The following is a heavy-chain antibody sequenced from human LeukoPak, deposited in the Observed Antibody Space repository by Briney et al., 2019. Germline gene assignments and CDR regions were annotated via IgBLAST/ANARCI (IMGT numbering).Heavy chain of an antibody. CDR2: IIPIFGTA. Sequence: ASVKVSCKASGGTFSTNAISWVRQAPGQGLEWMGGIIPIFGTANNAQKFQGRVTITADESTTTAYMELSSLRSEDTAVYYCARDRGLPITATAPGGHWFDPWGQGTLVTVSS. V-gene: IGHV1-69*13. CDR3: ARDRGLPITATAPGGHWFDP. J-gene: IGHJ5*02. D-gene: IGHD1-14*01. CDR1: GGTFSTNA.